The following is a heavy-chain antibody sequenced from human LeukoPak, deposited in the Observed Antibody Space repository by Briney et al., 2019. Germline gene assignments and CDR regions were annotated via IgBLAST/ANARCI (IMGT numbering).Heavy chain of an antibody. CDR2: INHSGST. CDR1: GGSFSGYY. D-gene: IGHD1-26*01. V-gene: IGHV4-34*01. CDR3: AREVGATGAFPFDP. J-gene: IGHJ5*02. Sequence: SETLSLTCAVYGGSFSGYYWSWIRQPPGKGLEWIGEINHSGSTNYNPSLKSRVTISVDTSKNQFSLKLSSVTAADTAVYYCAREVGATGAFPFDPWGQGTLVTVSS.